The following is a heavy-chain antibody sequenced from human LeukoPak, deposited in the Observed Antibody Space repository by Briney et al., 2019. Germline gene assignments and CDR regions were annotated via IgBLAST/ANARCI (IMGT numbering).Heavy chain of an antibody. CDR1: GFTFSSYA. Sequence: GGSLRLSCAASGFTFSSYAMHWVRQAPGKGLEWVAVISYDGSNKYCADSVKGRFTISRDNSKNTLYLQMNSLRAEDTAVYYCARDRGANRIAAAGMIYWGQGTLVTVSS. D-gene: IGHD6-13*01. J-gene: IGHJ4*02. CDR2: ISYDGSNK. CDR3: ARDRGANRIAAAGMIY. V-gene: IGHV3-30-3*01.